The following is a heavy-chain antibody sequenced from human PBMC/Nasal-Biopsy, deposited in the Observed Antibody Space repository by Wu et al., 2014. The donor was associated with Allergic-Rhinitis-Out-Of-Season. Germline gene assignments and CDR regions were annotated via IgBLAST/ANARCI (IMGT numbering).Heavy chain of an antibody. CDR2: IYSDGNT. Sequence: LRLSCAASGFIVSSSYMTWVRQAPGRGWSGSSIIYSDGNTYYADSVSGRFTVSRDLSKNVVFLQMNRLTVEDSAVYFCASSNPNYFYYMDVWGKGTTVTVSS. J-gene: IGHJ6*03. CDR3: ASSNPNYFYYMDV. CDR1: GFIVSSSY. D-gene: IGHD4-11*01. V-gene: IGHV3-53*05.